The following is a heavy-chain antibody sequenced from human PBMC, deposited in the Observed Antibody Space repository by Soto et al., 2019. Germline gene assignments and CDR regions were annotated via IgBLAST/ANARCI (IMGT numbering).Heavy chain of an antibody. V-gene: IGHV5-51*01. CDR1: GYSFTTYW. J-gene: IGHJ4*02. CDR2: IYPDDSET. D-gene: IGHD4-17*01. Sequence: GESLKISCKASGYSFTTYWIGWVRQMPGKGLEWMGIIYPDDSETKYSPSFQGQVTISADKSITTAYLQWNSLKASDTAMYYCARLTYGGYYFDYWGQGALVPVSP. CDR3: ARLTYGGYYFDY.